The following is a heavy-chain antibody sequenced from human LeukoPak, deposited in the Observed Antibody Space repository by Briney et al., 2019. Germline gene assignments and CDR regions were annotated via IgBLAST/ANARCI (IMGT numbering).Heavy chain of an antibody. CDR1: GYTLTELS. D-gene: IGHD6-6*01. V-gene: IGHV1-24*01. J-gene: IGHJ6*02. CDR2: FDPEDGET. Sequence: ASVKVSCKVSGYTLTELSMHWVRQAPGKGLEWIGGFDPEDGETIYAQKFQGRVTMTEDTSTDTAYMELSSLRSEDTAVYYCAREPSSIAARPPPIYYYGMDVWGQGTTVTVSS. CDR3: AREPSSIAARPPPIYYYGMDV.